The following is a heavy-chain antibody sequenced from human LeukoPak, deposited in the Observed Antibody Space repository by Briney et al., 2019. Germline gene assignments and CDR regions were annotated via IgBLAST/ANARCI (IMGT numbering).Heavy chain of an antibody. Sequence: SVEGSCKASGGTFSSYAISWVRQAPGQGLEWMGGIIPIFGTANYAQKFQGRVTITTDESTSTAYMELSSLRSEDTAVYYCARASEIYYGSGSYSFDYWGQGTLVTVSS. CDR2: IIPIFGTA. D-gene: IGHD3-10*01. CDR3: ARASEIYYGSGSYSFDY. J-gene: IGHJ4*02. V-gene: IGHV1-69*05. CDR1: GGTFSSYA.